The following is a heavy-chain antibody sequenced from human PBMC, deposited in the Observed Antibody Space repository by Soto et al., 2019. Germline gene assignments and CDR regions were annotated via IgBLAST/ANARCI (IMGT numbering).Heavy chain of an antibody. CDR3: ARGADPYDY. V-gene: IGHV4-59*01. CDR2: IYYSGST. CDR1: GGSIISYY. Sequence: PSETLSLTCTVSGGSIISYYWSWIRQPPGKGLEWIGYIYYSGSTNYNPSLKSRVTISVDTSKNQFSLKLSSVTAADTAVYYCARGADPYDYWGQGTLVTVSS. D-gene: IGHD1-26*01. J-gene: IGHJ4*02.